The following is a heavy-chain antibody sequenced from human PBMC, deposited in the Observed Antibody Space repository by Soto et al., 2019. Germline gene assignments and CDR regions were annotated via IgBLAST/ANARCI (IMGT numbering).Heavy chain of an antibody. J-gene: IGHJ6*02. Sequence: SETLSLTCTVSGGSISSYYWSWIRQPPGKGLEWIGYIYYSGRTNYNPSLKSRVTIPVDTSKNQFSLKLSSVTAADTAVYYCARGYCSSTSCQNPSGYYGMDVWGQGTTVTVSS. CDR1: GGSISSYY. V-gene: IGHV4-59*01. CDR3: ARGYCSSTSCQNPSGYYGMDV. CDR2: IYYSGRT. D-gene: IGHD2-2*01.